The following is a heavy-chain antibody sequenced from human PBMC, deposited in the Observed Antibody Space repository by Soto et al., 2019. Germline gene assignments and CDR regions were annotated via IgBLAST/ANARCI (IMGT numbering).Heavy chain of an antibody. V-gene: IGHV1-3*05. J-gene: IGHJ6*02. CDR1: GYTFTSYA. Sequence: QVQLVQSGAEEKKPGASVKVSCKASGYTFTSYAMNWVRQAPGQRLEWMVWINAGNGNTKYSQKFQGRVTITRDTSASTAYMELSSLRSEDTAVYYCARDHPYYYYGMDVWGQGTTVTVSS. CDR2: INAGNGNT. CDR3: ARDHPYYYYGMDV.